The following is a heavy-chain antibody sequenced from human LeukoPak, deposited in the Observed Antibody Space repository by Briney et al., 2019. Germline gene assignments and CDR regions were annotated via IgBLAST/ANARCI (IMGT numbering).Heavy chain of an antibody. D-gene: IGHD3-10*01. V-gene: IGHV4-59*01. CDR2: IYYSGST. Sequence: SETLSLTCTVSGGSISSYYWSWIRQPPGKGLEWIGYIYYSGSTNYNPSLKSRVTISVDTSKNQFSLKLNSVTAADTAVYYCARDLWGRTMVRGAGGMDVWGQGTTVTVSS. CDR1: GGSISSYY. J-gene: IGHJ6*02. CDR3: ARDLWGRTMVRGAGGMDV.